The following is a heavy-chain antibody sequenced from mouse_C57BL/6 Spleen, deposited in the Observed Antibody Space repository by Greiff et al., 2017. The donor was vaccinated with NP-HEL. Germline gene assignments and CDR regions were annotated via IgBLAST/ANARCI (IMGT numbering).Heavy chain of an antibody. CDR2: ISDGGSYT. V-gene: IGHV5-4*03. CDR1: GFTFSSYA. D-gene: IGHD2-3*01. Sequence: EVKLQESGGGLVKPGGSLKLSCAASGFTFSSYAMSWVRQTPEKRLEWVATISDGGSYTYYPDNVKGRFTISRDNAKNNLYLQMSHLKSEDTAMYYCARGDDGYSFAYWGQGTLVTVSA. J-gene: IGHJ3*01. CDR3: ARGDDGYSFAY.